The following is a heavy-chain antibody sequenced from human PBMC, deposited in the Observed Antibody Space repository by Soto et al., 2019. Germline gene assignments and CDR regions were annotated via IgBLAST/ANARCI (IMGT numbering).Heavy chain of an antibody. CDR2: INAHGGGT. J-gene: IGHJ6*03. D-gene: IGHD2-2*01. Sequence: GGSLRLSCAASGFTFSSYTMHWVRQAPGKGLEFVSAINAHGGGTYYANSVKGRFTISRDNSKNTLYLQMGSLEVEDMAVYYCARDTHDCSSSSCNVYYYMDVWGKGTTVTVSS. CDR3: ARDTHDCSSSSCNVYYYMDV. V-gene: IGHV3-64*01. CDR1: GFTFSSYT.